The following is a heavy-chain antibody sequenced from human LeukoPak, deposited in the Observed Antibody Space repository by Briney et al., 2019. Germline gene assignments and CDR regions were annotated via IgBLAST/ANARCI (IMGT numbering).Heavy chain of an antibody. V-gene: IGHV4-4*07. D-gene: IGHD3-9*01. J-gene: IGHJ4*02. CDR2: IYTSGST. CDR1: GGSISSYY. CDR3: ARENYVILTGYYTFDY. Sequence: SETLSLTCTASGGSISSYYWSWIRQPAGKGLEWIGRIYTSGSTNYNPSLKSRVTMSVDTSKNQFSLKLSSVTAADTAVYYCARENYVILTGYYTFDYWGQGTLVTVSS.